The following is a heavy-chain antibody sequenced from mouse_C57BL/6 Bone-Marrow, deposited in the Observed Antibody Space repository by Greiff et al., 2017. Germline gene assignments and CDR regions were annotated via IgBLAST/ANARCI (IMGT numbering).Heavy chain of an antibody. D-gene: IGHD2-3*01. V-gene: IGHV1-52*01. CDR2: IDPSDSET. CDR1: GYTFTSYW. J-gene: IGHJ3*01. CDR3: AREGDGYYAWFAY. Sequence: QVQLQQPGAELVRPGSSVKLSCKASGYTFTSYWMHWVKQRPIQGLEWIGNIDPSDSETHYNQKFKDKATLTVDKSSSTAYMQLSSLTSANSAVCYSAREGDGYYAWFAYWGQGTLVTVSA.